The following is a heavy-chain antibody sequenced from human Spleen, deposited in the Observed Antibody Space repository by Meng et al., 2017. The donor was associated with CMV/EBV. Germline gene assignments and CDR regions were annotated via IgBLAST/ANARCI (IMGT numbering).Heavy chain of an antibody. J-gene: IGHJ4*02. D-gene: IGHD2-2*01. V-gene: IGHV4-4*02. CDR1: GASIMGSSW. Sequence: SGASIMGSSWWRWVRQPPGKGLEWIGEISHSGGTKYNPSLRSRVIISVDNSKNQFSLKLSSVTAADTAVYYCASVRYQLLSPWYFDYWGQGALVTVSS. CDR3: ASVRYQLLSPWYFDY. CDR2: ISHSGGT.